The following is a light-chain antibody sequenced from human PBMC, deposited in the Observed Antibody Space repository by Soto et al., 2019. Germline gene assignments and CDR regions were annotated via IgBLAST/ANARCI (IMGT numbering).Light chain of an antibody. CDR3: SSYTSSSTLLYV. CDR2: EVS. V-gene: IGLV2-14*01. CDR1: SSDVGGYNY. J-gene: IGLJ1*01. Sequence: QYLLTQPASVSGSPGQSITISCTGTSSDVGGYNYVSWYQQHPGKAPKLMIYEVSNRPSGVSNRFSGSKSGNTASLTISGLQAEEEADYYCSSYTSSSTLLYVFGTGTKVTVL.